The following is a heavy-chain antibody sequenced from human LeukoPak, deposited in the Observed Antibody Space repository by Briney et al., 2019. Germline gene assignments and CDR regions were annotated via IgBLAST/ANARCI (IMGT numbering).Heavy chain of an antibody. V-gene: IGHV4-59*01. Sequence: SETLSLTCTVSGGSISSYYWSWLRQPPGKGLEWIGYIYYSGSTNYNPSLKSRVTISVDTSKNQFSLKLSSVTAADTAVYYCARERANYYGMDVWGQGTTVTVS. CDR2: IYYSGST. J-gene: IGHJ6*02. CDR1: GGSISSYY. CDR3: ARERANYYGMDV. D-gene: IGHD1-26*01.